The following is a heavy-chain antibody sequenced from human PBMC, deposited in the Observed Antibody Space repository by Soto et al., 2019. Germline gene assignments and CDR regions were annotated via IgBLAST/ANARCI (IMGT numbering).Heavy chain of an antibody. Sequence: QVQLVESGGGVVQPGRSLRLSCAASGFTFSSYGMHWVRQAPGKGLEWVAVISYDGSNKYYADSVKGRFTISRDNSKNTLYLQMNSLRAEDTAVYYCAQEGGYYGSGSYSVGENYYGMDVWGQGTTVTVSS. CDR1: GFTFSSYG. CDR2: ISYDGSNK. CDR3: AQEGGYYGSGSYSVGENYYGMDV. V-gene: IGHV3-30*18. D-gene: IGHD3-10*01. J-gene: IGHJ6*02.